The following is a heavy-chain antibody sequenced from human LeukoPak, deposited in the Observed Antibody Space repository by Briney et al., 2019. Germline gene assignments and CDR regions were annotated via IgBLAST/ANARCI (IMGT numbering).Heavy chain of an antibody. CDR3: ARGKVAPKITIFGVVTFGY. CDR2: ISYDGSNK. Sequence: PGGSLRLSCAASGFTFSSYAMHWVRQAPGKGLEWVAVISYDGSNKYYADSVKGRFTISRDNSKNTLYLQMNSLRAEDTAVYYCARGKVAPKITIFGVVTFGYWGQGTLVTVSS. D-gene: IGHD3-3*01. CDR1: GFTFSSYA. V-gene: IGHV3-30-3*01. J-gene: IGHJ4*02.